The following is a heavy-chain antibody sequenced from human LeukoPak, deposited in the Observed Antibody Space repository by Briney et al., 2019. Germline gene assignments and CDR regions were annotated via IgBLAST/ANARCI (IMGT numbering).Heavy chain of an antibody. D-gene: IGHD3-16*01. CDR2: ISYDGSNK. J-gene: IGHJ4*02. CDR3: ARDGNIVMGLDS. Sequence: GGSLRLSCATSGFTFSSYAMHWVRQAPGKGLEWVAVISYDGSNKYYADSVKGRFTISRDNSKNTLYLQMNSLRAEDTAVYYCARDGNIVMGLDSWGQGTLVTVSS. V-gene: IGHV3-30-3*01. CDR1: GFTFSSYA.